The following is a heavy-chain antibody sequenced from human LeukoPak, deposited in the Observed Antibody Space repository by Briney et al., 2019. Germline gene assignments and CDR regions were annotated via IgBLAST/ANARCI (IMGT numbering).Heavy chain of an antibody. CDR2: IYPRDGST. V-gene: IGHV1-46*01. Sequence: ASVTVSCTASGYTFTSNYIHWVRQAPGQGLEWMGMIYPRDGSTSYAQKFQGRVTVTRDSSTSTVHMELSGLRSEDTAVYYCARDQEGFDYWGQGTLVTVSS. J-gene: IGHJ4*02. CDR3: ARDQEGFDY. CDR1: GYTFTSNY.